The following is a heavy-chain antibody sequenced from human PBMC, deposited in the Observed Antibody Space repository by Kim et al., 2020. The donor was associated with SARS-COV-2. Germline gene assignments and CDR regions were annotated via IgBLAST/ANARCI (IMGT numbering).Heavy chain of an antibody. V-gene: IGHV3-48*03. J-gene: IGHJ6*02. Sequence: GGSLRLSCAASGFTFSIYEMNWVRQAPGKGLEWVSYISSSGSTIYYADSVKGRFTISRDNAKNSLYLQMNSLRAEDTAVYYCVRVDIVVVVARTEWVDVWGQGTTVTVSS. D-gene: IGHD2-15*01. CDR3: VRVDIVVVVARTEWVDV. CDR2: ISSSGSTI. CDR1: GFTFSIYE.